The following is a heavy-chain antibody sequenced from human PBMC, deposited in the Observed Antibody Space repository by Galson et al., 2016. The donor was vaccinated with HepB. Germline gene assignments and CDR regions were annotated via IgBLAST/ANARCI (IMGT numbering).Heavy chain of an antibody. V-gene: IGHV3-7*01. J-gene: IGHJ6*02. CDR2: INPDGSQT. CDR3: ARDPSYYSGMDV. CDR1: AFTFNSYW. Sequence: SLRLSCAASAFTFNSYWMSWVRQAPGKGPEWVAYINPDGSQTYYVDSVKGRFNISKDNAKNSLYLRMNSLRADDTAVYYCARDPSYYSGMDVWGQGTTVTVSS.